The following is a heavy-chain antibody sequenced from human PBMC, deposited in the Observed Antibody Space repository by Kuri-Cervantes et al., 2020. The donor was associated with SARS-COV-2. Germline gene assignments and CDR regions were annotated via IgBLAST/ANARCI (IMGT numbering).Heavy chain of an antibody. CDR2: IKSKTDGGTT. Sequence: GESLKISCAASGFTFSRNTMNWVRQAPGKGLEWVGRIKSKTDGGTTDYAAPVKGRFTISRDDSKNTLYLQMNSLKTEDTAVYYCTTDSWELVAFDIWGQGTMVTVSS. CDR1: GFTFSRNT. CDR3: TTDSWELVAFDI. D-gene: IGHD1-26*01. V-gene: IGHV3-15*01. J-gene: IGHJ3*02.